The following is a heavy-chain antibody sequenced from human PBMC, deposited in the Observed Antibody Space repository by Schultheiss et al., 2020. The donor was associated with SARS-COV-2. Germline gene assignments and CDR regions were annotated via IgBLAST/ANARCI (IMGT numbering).Heavy chain of an antibody. Sequence: ASVKVSCKASGYTFTGYYMHWVRQAPGQGLEWMGWINPNSGGTNYAQKFQGRVTMTRDTSISTAYMELSRLRSDDTAVYYCARGLKVAAAGSKDYWGQGTLVTVSS. D-gene: IGHD6-13*01. CDR1: GYTFTGYY. J-gene: IGHJ4*02. V-gene: IGHV1-2*02. CDR2: INPNSGGT. CDR3: ARGLKVAAAGSKDY.